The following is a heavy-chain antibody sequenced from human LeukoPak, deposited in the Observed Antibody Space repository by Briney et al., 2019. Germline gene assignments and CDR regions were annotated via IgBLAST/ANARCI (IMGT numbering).Heavy chain of an antibody. J-gene: IGHJ4*02. CDR1: GYSISSGYY. CDR3: ARGFRGPNFDH. CDR2: IYHGGRT. D-gene: IGHD3-10*01. V-gene: IGHV4-38-2*02. Sequence: SETLSLTCTVSGYSISSGYYWGCIRQTPGKGLEWIGYIYHGGRTDYNPSLKSRVTISVDTSKNQFSLKLSSVTAADTAVYFCARGFRGPNFDHWGQGTLVTVSS.